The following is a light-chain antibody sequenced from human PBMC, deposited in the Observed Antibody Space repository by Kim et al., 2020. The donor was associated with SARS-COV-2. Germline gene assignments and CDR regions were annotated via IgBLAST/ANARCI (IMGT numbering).Light chain of an antibody. CDR1: QSVSSD. CDR2: GTS. Sequence: EIVMTQSPAALSVSPGERATLSCRASQSVSSDLAWYQQKPGQAPRLLIYGTSTRATGIPARFSGSGSGTEFTLTISSLQSEDSAVYYCQQYNNWPPYTFGQGTKLVIK. V-gene: IGKV3-15*01. J-gene: IGKJ2*01. CDR3: QQYNNWPPYT.